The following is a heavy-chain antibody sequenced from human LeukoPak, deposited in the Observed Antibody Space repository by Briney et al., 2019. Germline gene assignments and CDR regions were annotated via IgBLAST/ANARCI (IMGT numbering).Heavy chain of an antibody. CDR2: ISPNSGGT. CDR1: GYTFTSYY. V-gene: IGHV1-2*02. CDR3: ARDYDDVLVPAAIDAFDI. D-gene: IGHD2-2*01. Sequence: GASVKVSCKASGYTFTSYYMHWVRQAPGQGLEWMGWISPNSGGTNYAQKFQGRVTMTRDTSISTAYMELSRLRSDDTAVYYCARDYDDVLVPAAIDAFDIWGQGTMVTVSS. J-gene: IGHJ3*02.